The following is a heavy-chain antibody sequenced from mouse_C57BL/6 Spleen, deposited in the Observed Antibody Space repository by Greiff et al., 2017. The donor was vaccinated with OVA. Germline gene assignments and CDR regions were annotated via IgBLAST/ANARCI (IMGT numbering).Heavy chain of an antibody. CDR1: GFTFTSYA. V-gene: IGHV5-4*03. D-gene: IGHD1-1*01. CDR2: ISHGGSYT. Sequence: EVKLMESGGGLVKPGGSLKLSCAASGFTFTSYAMPWVRQTPEKSLEWVATISHGGSYTYYPDNVKGRFTLSRDNAKNNLYLQMSHLKSEDTAMYYCARVPCSSGPGFEYWGKGTTLTVSS. J-gene: IGHJ2*01. CDR3: ARVPCSSGPGFEY.